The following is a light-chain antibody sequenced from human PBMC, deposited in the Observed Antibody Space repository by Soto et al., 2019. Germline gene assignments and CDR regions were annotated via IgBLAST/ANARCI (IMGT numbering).Light chain of an antibody. J-gene: IGKJ4*01. CDR1: QSVGSNY. CDR3: QQHINWPLT. CDR2: EAS. V-gene: IGKV3-11*01. Sequence: EIVLTQSPGTLSLSPGERATLSCRASQSVGSNYLAWYQQKPGQAPRILIYEASNRATGIPARFSGSGSGADFTLTISSLEPEDFALYYCQQHINWPLTFGGGTKVDIK.